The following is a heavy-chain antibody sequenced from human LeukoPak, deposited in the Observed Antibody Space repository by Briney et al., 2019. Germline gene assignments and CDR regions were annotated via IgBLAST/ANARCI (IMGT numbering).Heavy chain of an antibody. J-gene: IGHJ6*03. CDR2: ISAYNGNT. CDR1: GYTFTSYG. D-gene: IGHD3-22*01. V-gene: IGHV1-18*01. Sequence: ASVKVSCKASGYTFTSYGISWVRQAPGQGLEWMGWISAYNGNTNYAQKLQGRVTMTTDTSTSTAYMELRSLRSDDTAVYYCARGHYYDSSGSPQRYMDVWGKGTTVTVSS. CDR3: ARGHYYDSSGSPQRYMDV.